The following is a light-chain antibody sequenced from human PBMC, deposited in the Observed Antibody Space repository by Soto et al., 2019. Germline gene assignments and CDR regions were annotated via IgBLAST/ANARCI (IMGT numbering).Light chain of an antibody. CDR3: QQRSNWPS. V-gene: IGKV3-11*01. J-gene: IGKJ4*01. CDR1: QSVSSY. Sequence: EIVMTQSPAILSLSPGERATLSCRASQSVSSYLAWYQQKPGQAPRLLIYDASNRATGIPARFSGSGSGTDFTLTISSLEPEDFAVDYCQQRSNWPSVGGGTKVEIK. CDR2: DAS.